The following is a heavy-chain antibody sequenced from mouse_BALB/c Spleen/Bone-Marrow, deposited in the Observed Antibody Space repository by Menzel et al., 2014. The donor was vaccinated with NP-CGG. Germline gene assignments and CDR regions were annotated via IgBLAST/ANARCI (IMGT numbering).Heavy chain of an antibody. Sequence: DVMLVESGGGLVQPGGSRKLSCAASGFTFSSFGMHWVRQAPEKGLEWVAYISSGSSTIYYADTVMGRFTISRDNPKNXLFLQMTSLRSEDTAMYYCARSGSSSGYFDYWGQGTTLTVSS. CDR1: GFTFSSFG. J-gene: IGHJ2*01. D-gene: IGHD1-1*01. V-gene: IGHV5-17*02. CDR2: ISSGSSTI. CDR3: ARSGSSSGYFDY.